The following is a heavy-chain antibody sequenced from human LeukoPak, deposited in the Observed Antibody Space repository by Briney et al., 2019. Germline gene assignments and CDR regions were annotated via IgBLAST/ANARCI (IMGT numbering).Heavy chain of an antibody. J-gene: IGHJ4*02. CDR2: ISSSSSYI. V-gene: IGHV3-21*01. Sequence: GGSLRLSCAASGFTFSSYSMNWVRQAPGKGLEWVSSISSSSSYIYYADSVKGRFTTSRDNAKNSLYLQMNSLRAEDTAVYYCARVEQLVLNYWGQGTLVTVSS. CDR1: GFTFSSYS. CDR3: ARVEQLVLNY. D-gene: IGHD6-13*01.